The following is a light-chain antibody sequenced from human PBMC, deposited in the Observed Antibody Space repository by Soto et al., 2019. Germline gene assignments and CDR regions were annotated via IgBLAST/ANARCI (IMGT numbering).Light chain of an antibody. CDR1: QGISSW. CDR2: AAS. CDR3: QHTNSFPHT. V-gene: IGKV1-12*01. Sequence: DIQMTQSPSSVSASVGHTVTILCRASQGISSWLAWYQQKPGKAPKLPISAASNLQSGVPSRFTASGSRTDFTLTISGLQPEDFATYYRQHTNSFPHTCGQATKLEI. J-gene: IGKJ2*01.